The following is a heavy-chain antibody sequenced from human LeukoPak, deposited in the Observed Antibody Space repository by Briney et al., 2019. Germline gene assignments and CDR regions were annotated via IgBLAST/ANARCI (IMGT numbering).Heavy chain of an antibody. CDR1: GYTFTSYG. V-gene: IGHV1-18*01. Sequence: ASVKVSCKASGYTFTSYGISWVRQAPGQGLEWMGWISAYNGNTNYVQKLQGRVTMTTDTSTSTAYMELRSLRSDDTAVYYCARSGYCSSISCPYRHDYWGQGTLVTVSS. CDR3: ARSGYCSSISCPYRHDY. D-gene: IGHD2-2*01. CDR2: ISAYNGNT. J-gene: IGHJ4*02.